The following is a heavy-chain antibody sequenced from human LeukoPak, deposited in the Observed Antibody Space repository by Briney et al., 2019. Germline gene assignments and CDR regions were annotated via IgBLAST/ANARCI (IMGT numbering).Heavy chain of an antibody. CDR2: ISWNNDII. D-gene: IGHD5-18*01. CDR1: GFIFNNYA. CDR3: VRVMGYSYGFFDS. V-gene: IGHV3-9*01. J-gene: IGHJ4*02. Sequence: GGSLRLSCAGSGFIFNNYAMHWVRQAPGKGLEWVSGISWNNDIIGYVDSVKGRFAISRDNAKSSLYLQMNSLRAEDTALYYCVRVMGYSYGFFDSWGQGTLVTISS.